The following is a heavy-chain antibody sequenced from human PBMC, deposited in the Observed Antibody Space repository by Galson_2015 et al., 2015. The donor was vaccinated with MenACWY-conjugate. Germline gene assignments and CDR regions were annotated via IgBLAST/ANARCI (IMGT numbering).Heavy chain of an antibody. D-gene: IGHD1-26*01. CDR3: ARVAGSYDRWLDP. CDR2: IFYSGST. CDR1: GGSVNSASYY. V-gene: IGHV4-61*01. J-gene: IGHJ5*02. Sequence: SETLSLTCTVSGGSVNSASYYWNWIRQPPRKALEWIGNIFYSGSTSYNSSLKSRVTISVDTSKNQFSLKLTSVTAADTAMYYCARVAGSYDRWLDPWSQGTLVTVSS.